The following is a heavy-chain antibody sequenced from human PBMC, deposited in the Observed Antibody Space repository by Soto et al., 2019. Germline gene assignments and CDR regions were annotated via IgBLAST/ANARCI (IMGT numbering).Heavy chain of an antibody. V-gene: IGHV3-23*01. D-gene: IGHD2-8*02. CDR1: GFICSSYD. J-gene: IGHJ3*02. Sequence: EVQMLESGGGLAQPGGSLRLSCAVSGFICSSYDMSWVRQAPGKGLAWVSTILVAGSQHYEDSVQGRFTISRDTSKNTVFLYMNSLTAGDTAVYYCAKATATGGGAFEIYGQVTMVTVSS. CDR3: AKATATGGGAFEI. CDR2: ILVAGSQ.